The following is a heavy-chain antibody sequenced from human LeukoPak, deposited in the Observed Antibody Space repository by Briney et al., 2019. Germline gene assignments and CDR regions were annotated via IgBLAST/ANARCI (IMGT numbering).Heavy chain of an antibody. CDR1: GGSISSYY. J-gene: IGHJ6*02. Sequence: SSVTLSLTCTVSGGSISSYYWSWIRQPPGKGLEWIGYIYYSGSTNYNPSLKSRVTISVDTSKNQFSLKLSSVTAADTAVYYCARAYGYCSSTSCLYYYYGMDVWGQGTTVTVSS. V-gene: IGHV4-59*01. CDR3: ARAYGYCSSTSCLYYYYGMDV. D-gene: IGHD2-2*03. CDR2: IYYSGST.